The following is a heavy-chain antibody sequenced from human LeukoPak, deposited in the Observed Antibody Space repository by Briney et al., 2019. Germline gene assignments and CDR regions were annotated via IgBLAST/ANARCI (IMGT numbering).Heavy chain of an antibody. J-gene: IGHJ5*02. D-gene: IGHD5-18*01. Sequence: ASVKVSCKASGYTFTSFGISWVRQAPGQGLEWMGRISAYDATTSYAQKFQGRVTMTTDTSTSTAYMELRSLRSDDTAVYYCARDRGYTLSPFDPWGQGTLVTVSS. CDR3: ARDRGYTLSPFDP. CDR2: ISAYDATT. CDR1: GYTFTSFG. V-gene: IGHV1-18*01.